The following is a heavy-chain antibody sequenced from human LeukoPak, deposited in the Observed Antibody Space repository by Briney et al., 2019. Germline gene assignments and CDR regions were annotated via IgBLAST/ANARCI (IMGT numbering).Heavy chain of an antibody. CDR3: AKDLGDYAHQFDS. CDR2: ISGHSDST. V-gene: IGHV3-23*01. J-gene: IGHJ4*02. Sequence: HAGGSLRLSCAASGFTFSSYAMSWVRQAPGQGPEWVSGISGHSDSTYHADSVKGRFTISRDNSKNTLYMQMNSLRAEDTAVYYCAKDLGDYAHQFDSWGQGTLVTVSS. CDR1: GFTFSSYA. D-gene: IGHD4-17*01.